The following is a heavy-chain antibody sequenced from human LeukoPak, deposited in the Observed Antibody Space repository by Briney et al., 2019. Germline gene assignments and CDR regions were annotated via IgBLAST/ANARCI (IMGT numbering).Heavy chain of an antibody. V-gene: IGHV1-3*01. Sequence: ASVTVSCKASGYTFTNYAMHWVRQAPGQRLEWMGWINAGNGNTKYSQKFQGSVTITRDTSATTAYMELSSLRSGDTAVYYCARDNGSFDYWGQGTLVTVSS. J-gene: IGHJ4*02. CDR3: ARDNGSFDY. D-gene: IGHD6-25*01. CDR1: GYTFTNYA. CDR2: INAGNGNT.